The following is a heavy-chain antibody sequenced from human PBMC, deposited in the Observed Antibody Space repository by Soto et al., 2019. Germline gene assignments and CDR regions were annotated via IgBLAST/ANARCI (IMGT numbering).Heavy chain of an antibody. Sequence: PGGSLRLSFVGSGFIFINNGMHWVRQSPGKGLEWVAFMSYDGSDTFYADSVKGRFNISRDNSKNTLFLHMSNLRAEDTAMYYCTIVRVADSALDHWGQGT. CDR1: GFIFINNG. D-gene: IGHD3-10*02. CDR3: TIVRVADSALDH. J-gene: IGHJ4*02. CDR2: MSYDGSDT. V-gene: IGHV3-30*02.